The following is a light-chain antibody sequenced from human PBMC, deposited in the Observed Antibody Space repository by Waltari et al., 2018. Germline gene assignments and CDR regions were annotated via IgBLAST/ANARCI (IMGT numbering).Light chain of an antibody. Sequence: DIQMTQSPSSLSASVGDKVTITCRASQGINDGLAWYQQKPGKAPNLLIYGASNLQTGVPSRFSGSGSGTDFTPTISSLQPEDFAVYYCQQRYSYPLTFGGGTKVEIK. CDR2: GAS. V-gene: IGKV1-17*01. J-gene: IGKJ4*01. CDR1: QGINDG. CDR3: QQRYSYPLT.